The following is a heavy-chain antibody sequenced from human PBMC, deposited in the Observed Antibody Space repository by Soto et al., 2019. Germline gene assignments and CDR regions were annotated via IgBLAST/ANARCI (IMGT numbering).Heavy chain of an antibody. Sequence: QVQLVQSGAEVKKPGASVKVSCKASGYTFSNYGISWVRQAPGQGPEWMGWISGYNGNTNYAQTHQGRVTMTTDTSPNTAYKELRSLRSDDTAVYYCARGGSSWSAEYYQHWGQGTLVIVSS. D-gene: IGHD6-13*01. J-gene: IGHJ1*01. CDR1: GYTFSNYG. V-gene: IGHV1-18*01. CDR2: ISGYNGNT. CDR3: ARGGSSWSAEYYQH.